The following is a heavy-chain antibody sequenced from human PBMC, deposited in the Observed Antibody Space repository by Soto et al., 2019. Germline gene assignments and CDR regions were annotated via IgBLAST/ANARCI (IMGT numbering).Heavy chain of an antibody. V-gene: IGHV3-30*18. D-gene: IGHD2-2*01. Sequence: GGSLRLSCAASGFTFSSYGMHWVRQAPGKGLEWVAGISYDGSNKYYADSVKGRFTISRDNSKNTLYLQMNSLRAEDTAVYYCAKVAGLIVLVPAASGMDVWVQEPTVTVS. J-gene: IGHJ6*02. CDR3: AKVAGLIVLVPAASGMDV. CDR1: GFTFSSYG. CDR2: ISYDGSNK.